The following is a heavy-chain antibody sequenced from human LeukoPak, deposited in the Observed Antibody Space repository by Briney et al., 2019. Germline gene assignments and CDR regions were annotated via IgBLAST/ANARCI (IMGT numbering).Heavy chain of an antibody. Sequence: WRSLRLSSAASGFTFSSYAMHWVRQAPGKGLEWVAVISYDGSNKYYADSVKGRFTISRDNSKNTLYLQMNSLRAEDTAVYYCARAWGTYDSSGLIDYWGQGTLVTVSS. CDR3: ARAWGTYDSSGLIDY. CDR2: ISYDGSNK. V-gene: IGHV3-30*04. CDR1: GFTFSSYA. J-gene: IGHJ4*02. D-gene: IGHD3-22*01.